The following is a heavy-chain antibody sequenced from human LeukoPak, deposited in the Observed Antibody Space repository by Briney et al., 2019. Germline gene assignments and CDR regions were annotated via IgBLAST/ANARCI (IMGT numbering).Heavy chain of an antibody. Sequence: ASVKISCKVSGYTFTDYYMHLVQQAPGKGLEWMGLVDPEDGETIYAEKFQGRVTITADTSTDTAYMELSSLRSEDTAVYYCATGDRITMIVVVPFLHWGQGTLVTVSS. V-gene: IGHV1-69-2*01. CDR3: ATGDRITMIVVVPFLH. CDR1: GYTFTDYY. CDR2: VDPEDGET. J-gene: IGHJ1*01. D-gene: IGHD3-22*01.